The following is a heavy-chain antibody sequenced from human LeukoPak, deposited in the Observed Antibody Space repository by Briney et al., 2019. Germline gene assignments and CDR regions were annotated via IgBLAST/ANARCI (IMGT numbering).Heavy chain of an antibody. CDR1: GFTFSSYS. CDR2: ISSSSSYI. D-gene: IGHD1-14*01. V-gene: IGHV3-21*03. CDR3: TTDPRIGRFFDD. Sequence: GGSLRLSCAASGFTFSSYSMNWVRQAPGKGLEWVSSISSSSSYIYYADSVKGRFTISRDNAKNSLYLQMNSLKTEDTAVYFCTTDPRIGRFFDDWGQGTLVTVSS. J-gene: IGHJ4*02.